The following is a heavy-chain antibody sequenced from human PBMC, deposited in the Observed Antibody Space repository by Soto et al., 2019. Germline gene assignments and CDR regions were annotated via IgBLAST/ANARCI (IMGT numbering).Heavy chain of an antibody. Sequence: PSETLSLTCAVYGGSFSGYYWTWIRQPPGTGLEWIGEINHSGSTNYNPSLKSRLTISVGTSKSQSSLKLTSVTAADTAVYYCARDKITGLLDYWGQGTLVTVSS. V-gene: IGHV4-34*01. CDR2: INHSGST. CDR1: GGSFSGYY. CDR3: ARDKITGLLDY. D-gene: IGHD2-8*02. J-gene: IGHJ4*02.